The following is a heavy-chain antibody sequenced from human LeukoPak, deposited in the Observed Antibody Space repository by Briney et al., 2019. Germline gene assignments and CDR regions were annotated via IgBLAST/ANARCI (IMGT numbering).Heavy chain of an antibody. V-gene: IGHV3-74*01. CDR2: INSDGSST. CDR1: GFTFSSYA. D-gene: IGHD3-3*01. Sequence: GGSLRLSCAASGFTFSSYAMSWVRQAPGKGLVWVSRINSDGSSTSYADSVKGRFTISRDNAKNTLYLQMNSLRAEDTAVYYCARGYYDFWSGYYDPAFDYWGQGTLVTVSS. CDR3: ARGYYDFWSGYYDPAFDY. J-gene: IGHJ4*02.